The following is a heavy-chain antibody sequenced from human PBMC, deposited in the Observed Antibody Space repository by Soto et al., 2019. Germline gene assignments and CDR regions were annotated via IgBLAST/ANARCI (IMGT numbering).Heavy chain of an antibody. V-gene: IGHV1-8*01. J-gene: IGHJ4*02. Sequence: ASVTVSCKASVYTFTSYDINWVRQATGQGLEWMGWMNPNSGNTGYAQKFQGRVTMTRNTSISTAYMELSSLRSEDTAVYYCARVCDNTWSGSYFDYWGRGTLVTVSS. CDR3: ARVCDNTWSGSYFDY. CDR2: MNPNSGNT. D-gene: IGHD1-1*01. CDR1: VYTFTSYD.